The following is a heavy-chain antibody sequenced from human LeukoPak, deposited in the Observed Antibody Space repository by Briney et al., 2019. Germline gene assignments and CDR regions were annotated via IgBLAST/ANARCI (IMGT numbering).Heavy chain of an antibody. CDR1: GYTFTGYY. D-gene: IGHD2-2*01. J-gene: IGHJ4*02. V-gene: IGHV1-2*02. CDR3: ARVGCSSTSCYLYYFDY. CDR2: LNPKNGDT. Sequence: GASVKVSCRASGYTFTGYYIHWVRQAPGQGLEWMGWLNPKNGDTHYAQKYQGRVTMTMGTSISTAYMELSSLRSDDTAVYFCARVGCSSTSCYLYYFDYWGQGTLVTVSS.